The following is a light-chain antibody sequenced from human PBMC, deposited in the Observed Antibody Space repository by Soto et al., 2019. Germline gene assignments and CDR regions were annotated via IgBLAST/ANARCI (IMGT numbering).Light chain of an antibody. J-gene: IGKJ5*01. CDR3: QQTYTTLFT. CDR1: QSISTY. CDR2: AAS. Sequence: DIQMTQSPSSLSASVGDRVIITGRASQSISTYVNWYQQRPGTAPKLLLYAASTLQRGVPSRFSGSGSGTDFSLTITSLQPEDFATYFCQQTYTTLFTFGQGTRLEIK. V-gene: IGKV1-39*01.